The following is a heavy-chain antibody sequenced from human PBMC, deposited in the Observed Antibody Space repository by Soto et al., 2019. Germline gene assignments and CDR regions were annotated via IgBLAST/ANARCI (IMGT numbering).Heavy chain of an antibody. V-gene: IGHV3-66*01. D-gene: IGHD4-17*01. J-gene: IGHJ4*02. Sequence: EVQLVESGGGLVQRGGSLTLSCAASGFTVSNNYMWWVRQAPGKGLEWVSLIYSGGVTHYADSVRARLTISRDNSRNTLYLQMNSLTADDTAVYYCAKRGTTVTTSLWYWGQGTLVTVSS. CDR2: IYSGGVT. CDR3: AKRGTTVTTSLWY. CDR1: GFTVSNNY.